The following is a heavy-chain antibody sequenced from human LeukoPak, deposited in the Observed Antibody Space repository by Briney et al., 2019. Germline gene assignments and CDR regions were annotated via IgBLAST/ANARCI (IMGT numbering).Heavy chain of an antibody. CDR3: AREAYNTVYFDY. CDR1: GFAFSNYA. J-gene: IGHJ4*02. V-gene: IGHV3-30*04. CDR2: ISYDASNQ. Sequence: PGGPLRLSCAASGFAFSNYAMHWVRQAPGKGLEWVAVISYDASNQYYADSVKGRFIISRDNSKNTLYLQMNSLRVEDTAVYYCAREAYNTVYFDYWGQGTLVTVSS. D-gene: IGHD1-14*01.